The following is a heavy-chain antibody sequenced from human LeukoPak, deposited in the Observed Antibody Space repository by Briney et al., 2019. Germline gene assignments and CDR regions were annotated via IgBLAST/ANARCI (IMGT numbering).Heavy chain of an antibody. CDR1: GYSISSGYY. Sequence: SETLSLTCAVSGYSISSGYYWGWIRQPPGKGPEWIGSIYHSGSTYYNPSLKSRVTISVDTSKNQFSLKLSSVTAADTAVYYCARDFVWGCSGGSCYPGYFDYWGQGTLVTVSS. J-gene: IGHJ4*02. CDR2: IYHSGST. D-gene: IGHD2-15*01. V-gene: IGHV4-38-2*02. CDR3: ARDFVWGCSGGSCYPGYFDY.